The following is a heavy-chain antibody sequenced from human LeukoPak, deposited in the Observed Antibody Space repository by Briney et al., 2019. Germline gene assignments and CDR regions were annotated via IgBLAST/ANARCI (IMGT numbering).Heavy chain of an antibody. CDR2: ISWNGRTT. CDR3: VKGDTAGYYKDHFDS. V-gene: IGHV3-9*01. CDR1: GFDFEDYS. J-gene: IGHJ4*02. D-gene: IGHD3-9*01. Sequence: GTSLRLSCAASGFDFEDYSMHWVRQPPGKGLEWVSGISWNGRTTDYADSVKGRFTVSRDNAKNSLYLQMNSLRVDDTAFYFCVKGDTAGYYKDHFDSWGQGTLLSVSS.